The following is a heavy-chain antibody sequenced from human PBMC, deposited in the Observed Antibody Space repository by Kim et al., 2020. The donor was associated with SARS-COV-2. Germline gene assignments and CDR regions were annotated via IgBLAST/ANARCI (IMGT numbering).Heavy chain of an antibody. CDR2: IYYSGST. D-gene: IGHD6-13*01. CDR3: ARRALGQLVSGYYCGMDV. CDR1: GGSISSSSYY. Sequence: SETLSLTCTVSGGSISSSSYYWGWIRQPPGKGLEWIGSIYYSGSTYYNPSLKSRVTISVDTSKNQFSLKLSPVTAADTAVYYYARRALGQLVSGYYCGMDVWGQGTSVTVSS. J-gene: IGHJ6*02. V-gene: IGHV4-39*01.